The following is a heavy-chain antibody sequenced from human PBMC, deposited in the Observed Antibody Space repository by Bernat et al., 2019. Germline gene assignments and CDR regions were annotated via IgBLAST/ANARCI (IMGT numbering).Heavy chain of an antibody. V-gene: IGHV3-30-3*01. CDR2: ISYDGSNK. CDR3: ARADHYGMDV. Sequence: QVQLVESGGGVVQPGRSLRLSCAASGFTFSSYAIHWVRQAPGKGLEWVAVISYDGSNKYYADSVKGRFTISRDNSKNTLYLQMNSMRAEDTAVYYCARADHYGMDVWGQGTTVTVSS. CDR1: GFTFSSYA. J-gene: IGHJ6*02.